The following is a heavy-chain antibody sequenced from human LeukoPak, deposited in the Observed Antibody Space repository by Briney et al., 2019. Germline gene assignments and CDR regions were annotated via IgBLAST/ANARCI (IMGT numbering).Heavy chain of an antibody. CDR2: INPNNCGT. Sequence: GASVKVSCKSSGYTFTNYYIHWVRQAPGQGLEWMGWINPNNCGTSYAQNFQGRLTVTRDTSIRTAYMELNTLSSDDTALYYCARDLATLWDYESTGRGQNYFDPWGQGTLVTVSS. CDR3: ARDLATLWDYESTGRGQNYFDP. CDR1: GYTFTNYY. J-gene: IGHJ5*02. V-gene: IGHV1-2*02. D-gene: IGHD4-17*01.